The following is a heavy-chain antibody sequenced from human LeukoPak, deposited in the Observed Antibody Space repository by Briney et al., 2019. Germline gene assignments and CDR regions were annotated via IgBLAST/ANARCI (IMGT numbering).Heavy chain of an antibody. Sequence: GGSLRLSCTASGLLFGDYALTWVRQAPGKGLEWVSAISGSGGSTYYADSVKGRFTISRDNSKNTLYLQMNSLRAEDTAVYYCAKDEGIAVAGQQVDYWGQGTLVTVSS. CDR2: ISGSGGST. V-gene: IGHV3-23*01. CDR3: AKDEGIAVAGQQVDY. CDR1: GLLFGDYA. D-gene: IGHD6-19*01. J-gene: IGHJ4*02.